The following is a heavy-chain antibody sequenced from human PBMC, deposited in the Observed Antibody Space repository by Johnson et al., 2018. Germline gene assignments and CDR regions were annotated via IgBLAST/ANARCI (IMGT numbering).Heavy chain of an antibody. D-gene: IGHD6-19*01. Sequence: VQLVESGGGLVQPGGSLRLSCAASGFTFSSYAMSWVRQAPGKGLEWVSAISGSGGSTYYADSVKGRFTISRDNSKNTLYLQMNSLRAEDTAVYYCAKGYSSGWYYYYYYGMDVWGQGTTVTVSS. J-gene: IGHJ6*02. CDR2: ISGSGGST. CDR1: GFTFSSYA. CDR3: AKGYSSGWYYYYYYGMDV. V-gene: IGHV3-23*04.